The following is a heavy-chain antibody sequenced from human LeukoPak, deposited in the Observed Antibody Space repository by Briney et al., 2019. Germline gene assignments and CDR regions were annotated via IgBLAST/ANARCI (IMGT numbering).Heavy chain of an antibody. D-gene: IGHD4-17*01. J-gene: IGHJ4*02. V-gene: IGHV4-59*08. CDR3: ARNGDFSFDS. Sequence: SETLSLTCTVSGDSISSYYWSWIRQPPGKGLEYIGYIHYSGTTIYNPSLKSRVTISVDTSKNQFSLILTSVTVADTAVYYCARNGDFSFDSWGQGTLVTVSS. CDR2: IHYSGTT. CDR1: GDSISSYY.